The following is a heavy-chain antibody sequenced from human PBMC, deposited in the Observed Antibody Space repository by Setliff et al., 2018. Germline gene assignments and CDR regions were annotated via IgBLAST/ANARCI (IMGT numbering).Heavy chain of an antibody. J-gene: IGHJ6*03. Sequence: SETLSLTCTVSDDSISSRHYYWSWIRQPAGKGLEWLGQIYTSWSTNYNPSLKGRATLSIDASKKQFSLKLTSVTAADTAVYYCARGLEGEDYFYYMDVWGKGNTVTVS. CDR2: IYTSWST. V-gene: IGHV4-61*09. CDR1: DDSISSRHYY. D-gene: IGHD2-21*01. CDR3: ARGLEGEDYFYYMDV.